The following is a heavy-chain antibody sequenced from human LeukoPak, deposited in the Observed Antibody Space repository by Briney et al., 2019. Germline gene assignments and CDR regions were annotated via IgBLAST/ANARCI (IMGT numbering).Heavy chain of an antibody. Sequence: GESLKISCKGSGYSFTSYWIGWVRQMPGKGLEWMGIIYPGDSDTTYSPSFQGQVTISADKSISAAYLQWSSLKASDTAMYYCARRDGYCSSTSCYADYYYGMDVWGQGTTVTVSS. J-gene: IGHJ6*02. CDR2: IYPGDSDT. CDR1: GYSFTSYW. CDR3: ARRDGYCSSTSCYADYYYGMDV. D-gene: IGHD2-2*01. V-gene: IGHV5-51*01.